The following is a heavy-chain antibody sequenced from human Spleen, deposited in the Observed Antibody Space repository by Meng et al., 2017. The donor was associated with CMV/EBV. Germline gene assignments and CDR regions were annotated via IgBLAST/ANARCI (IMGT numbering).Heavy chain of an antibody. Sequence: GSLRLSCVASEFSLNIYSMNWVRQAPGQGLEWVSSITSNGDRAWYADSVKGRFTISRDNAKNSLYLQMNSLRAEDTAVYYCTRDIYDRSGYYYWDCWGQGTLVTVSS. CDR3: TRDIYDRSGYYYWDC. CDR2: ITSNGDRA. J-gene: IGHJ4*02. D-gene: IGHD3-22*01. CDR1: EFSLNIYS. V-gene: IGHV3-21*01.